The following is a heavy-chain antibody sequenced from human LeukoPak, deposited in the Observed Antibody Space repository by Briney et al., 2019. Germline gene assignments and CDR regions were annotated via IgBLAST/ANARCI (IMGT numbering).Heavy chain of an antibody. J-gene: IGHJ4*02. V-gene: IGHV3-74*01. Sequence: PGGSLRLSCAASGFTFSTYWMHWVRQAPGKGLVWVSRIHSDGRSTSYADSVNGRFTISGDNAKNTLYLQMNSLRAEDTAVYYCARDRPGNTAIDYWGQGTLVTVSS. D-gene: IGHD5-18*01. CDR3: ARDRPGNTAIDY. CDR1: GFTFSTYW. CDR2: IHSDGRST.